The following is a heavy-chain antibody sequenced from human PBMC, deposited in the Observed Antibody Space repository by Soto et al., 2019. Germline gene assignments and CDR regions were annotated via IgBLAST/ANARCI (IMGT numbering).Heavy chain of an antibody. V-gene: IGHV1-69*06. Sequence: QVQLVQSGAEVKKPGSSVKVSCKASGGTFSSYAISWVRQAPGQGLEWMGGIIPIFGTANYAQKFQGRVTITADKSTSTAYMELISLRSEDTAVYYCASNVVVVAATYYGMDVWGQGTTVTVSS. J-gene: IGHJ6*02. CDR3: ASNVVVVAATYYGMDV. D-gene: IGHD2-15*01. CDR1: GGTFSSYA. CDR2: IIPIFGTA.